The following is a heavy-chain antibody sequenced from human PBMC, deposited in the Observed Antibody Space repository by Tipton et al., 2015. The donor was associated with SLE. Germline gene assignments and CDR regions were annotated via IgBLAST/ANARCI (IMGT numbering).Heavy chain of an antibody. CDR1: GVTISSNF. CDR3: ARGPVSGRRYFDF. CDR2: FFGADST. Sequence: GSLRLSCAASGVTISSNFMSWVRQAPGKGLEWVSVFFGADSTYYADSVKGRFIVSRDSSKNTLFLQMNSLRAEDTAVYYCARGPVSGRRYFDFWGQGTLATVSS. J-gene: IGHJ4*02. V-gene: IGHV3-66*01. D-gene: IGHD6-19*01.